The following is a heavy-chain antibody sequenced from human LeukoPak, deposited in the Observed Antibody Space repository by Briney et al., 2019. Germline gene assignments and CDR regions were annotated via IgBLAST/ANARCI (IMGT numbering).Heavy chain of an antibody. Sequence: PGGSLRLSCAASGFTFSNARMNWVRQTPGKGLEWVGRIRRTTDGGTINYAAPVKGRFTISRDDSKNTQYLQMNSLKTEHTAVYYCTTDLGAARREGVLYWGQGTPVTVSP. CDR1: GFTFSNAR. J-gene: IGHJ4*02. CDR3: TTDLGAARREGVLY. V-gene: IGHV3-15*06. D-gene: IGHD6-6*01. CDR2: IRRTTDGGTI.